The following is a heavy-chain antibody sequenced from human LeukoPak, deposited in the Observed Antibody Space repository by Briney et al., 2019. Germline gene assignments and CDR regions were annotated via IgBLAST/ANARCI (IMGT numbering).Heavy chain of an antibody. V-gene: IGHV1-46*01. CDR2: INPTGGST. CDR3: ALYSSTWY. D-gene: IGHD6-13*01. Sequence: ASVKVSCKASGYTFTTYYTHWVRQAPGQGLEWMGIINPTGGSTTYAQKFQGRVTMTRDTSTSTVFMEVNSLRSEDTAVYYCALYSSTWYWGQGTLVTVSS. J-gene: IGHJ4*02. CDR1: GYTFTTYY.